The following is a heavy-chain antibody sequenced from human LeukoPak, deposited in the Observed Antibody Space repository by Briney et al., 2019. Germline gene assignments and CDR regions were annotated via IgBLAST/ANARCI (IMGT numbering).Heavy chain of an antibody. J-gene: IGHJ4*02. CDR1: GFTFSSYS. CDR2: ISSSSNYI. Sequence: KTGGSLRLSCAASGFTFSSYSMNWVRQAPGKGLEWVSSISSSSNYIYYADSVRGRFTISRDNAKNSLYLQMNSLRAEDTAVYYCARGTPTTRDFDYWGQGTLVTVSS. D-gene: IGHD4-11*01. CDR3: ARGTPTTRDFDY. V-gene: IGHV3-21*01.